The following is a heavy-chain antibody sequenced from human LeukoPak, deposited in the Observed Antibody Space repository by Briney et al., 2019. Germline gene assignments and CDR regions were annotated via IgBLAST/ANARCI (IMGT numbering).Heavy chain of an antibody. V-gene: IGHV5-10-1*01. D-gene: IGHD2-2*01. CDR3: ARLGDDCSSTSCPDY. CDR2: IDPSDSYT. J-gene: IGHJ4*02. Sequence: GESLRISCKGSGYSFTSYWISWVRQMPGKGLEWMGRIDPSDSYTNYSPSFQGHVTTSADKSISTAYLQWSSLKASDTAMYYCARLGDDCSSTSCPDYWGQGTLVTVSS. CDR1: GYSFTSYW.